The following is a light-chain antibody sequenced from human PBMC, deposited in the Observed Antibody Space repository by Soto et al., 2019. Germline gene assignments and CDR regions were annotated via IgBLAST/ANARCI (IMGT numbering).Light chain of an antibody. J-gene: IGLJ1*01. CDR1: SSDVGSYNL. V-gene: IGLV2-23*02. CDR3: SSYVCSSTYYV. Sequence: SDLTQPASVSGSPGQSTTISCTGTSSDVGSYNLVSWYQQHPGKAPKLMIYEVSKRPSGVSNRFSGSKSGNTASLTISGLQAEDEADYSCSSYVCSSTYYVSGTRTMVTDL. CDR2: EVS.